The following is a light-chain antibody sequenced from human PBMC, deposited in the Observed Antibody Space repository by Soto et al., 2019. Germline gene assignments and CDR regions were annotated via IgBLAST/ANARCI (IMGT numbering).Light chain of an antibody. CDR2: EAS. J-gene: IGKJ4*01. V-gene: IGKV1-33*01. CDR3: QQYDNLRALT. Sequence: DVQMTQSPSSLSASVGDRVTITCQASEPIATYLNWFQKKPGQDPKLLIHEASSLETGVPSRFSGRGSGTDFAFTISSLQPEDTATDDCQQYDNLRALTFGGGTKVEIK. CDR1: EPIATY.